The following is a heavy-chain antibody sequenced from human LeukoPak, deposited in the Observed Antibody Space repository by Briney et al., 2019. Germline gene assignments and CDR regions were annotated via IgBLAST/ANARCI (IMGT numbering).Heavy chain of an antibody. CDR1: GLTFSRYT. V-gene: IGHV3-21*06. Sequence: GGSLRLSCAASGLTFSRYTMSWARQAPGKGLEWISSIRNSTSHIFYADSVKGRFFVSRDNAQNLLFLHMNSLRAEDTAIYYCARVQSSIVMSPIPTFDYWGQGNLVTVSS. CDR2: IRNSTSHI. D-gene: IGHD2-21*01. CDR3: ARVQSSIVMSPIPTFDY. J-gene: IGHJ4*02.